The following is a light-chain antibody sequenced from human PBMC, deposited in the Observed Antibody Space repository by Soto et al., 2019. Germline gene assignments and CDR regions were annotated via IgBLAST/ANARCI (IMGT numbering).Light chain of an antibody. J-gene: IGKJ4*01. V-gene: IGKV3D-15*01. Sequence: IVLTQSPATLSVSPGERVTLSCRASETVGINLAWYQQRPGQPPRLLIYGSSTRATGISATFSGSGSRTEFTLTISSLQSEDSAVYYCQQYNNWGLSFGGGTRVEIK. CDR1: ETVGIN. CDR3: QQYNNWGLS. CDR2: GSS.